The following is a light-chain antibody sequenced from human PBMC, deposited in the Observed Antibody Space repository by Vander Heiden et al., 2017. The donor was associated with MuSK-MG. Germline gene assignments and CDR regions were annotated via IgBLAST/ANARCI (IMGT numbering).Light chain of an antibody. V-gene: IGKV1-5*01. J-gene: IGKJ1*01. CDR2: DAS. CDR1: QSISSW. CDR3: QQENSCSGT. Sequence: DIQMTQSPSTLSASVGDRVTITCRASQSISSWLAWYQQKPGNAPKVLIYDASSLESGVPSKYNGNGSGTEFTLIISSPQPDDFAPYYFQQENSCSGTFGQGTEVEIK.